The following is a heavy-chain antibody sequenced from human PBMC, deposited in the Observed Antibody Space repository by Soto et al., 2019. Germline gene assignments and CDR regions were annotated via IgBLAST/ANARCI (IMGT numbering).Heavy chain of an antibody. D-gene: IGHD2-15*01. V-gene: IGHV4-59*01. CDR2: IYYSGST. J-gene: IGHJ4*02. CDR3: ARARVDYFDY. CDR1: GGSISNYY. Sequence: SETLSLTCTVSGGSISNYYWSWIRQPPGKGLEWIGYIYYSGSTNYNPSLKSRVTISVDTSKNQFSLKLSSVTAADTAVYYCARARVDYFDYWGQGTLVTVSS.